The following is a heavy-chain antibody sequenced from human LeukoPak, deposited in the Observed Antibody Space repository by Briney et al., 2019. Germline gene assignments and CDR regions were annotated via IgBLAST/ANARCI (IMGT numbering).Heavy chain of an antibody. CDR1: GFTFSSFT. D-gene: IGHD5-12*01. CDR2: ISDGSRDT. CDR3: TTRLRNHFDY. J-gene: IGHJ4*02. V-gene: IGHV3-23*01. Sequence: GGSLRLSCATSGFTFSSFTMNWVRQAPGKGLEWVSTISDGSRDTHYAGSVKGRFTISRDDSQNIVYLQMDSLGAEDTALYYCTTRLRNHFDYWGQGTQVTVSS.